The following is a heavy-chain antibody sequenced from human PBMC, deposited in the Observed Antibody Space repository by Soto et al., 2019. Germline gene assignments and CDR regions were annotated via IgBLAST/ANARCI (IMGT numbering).Heavy chain of an antibody. CDR1: GFSFSDYA. Sequence: QPGGSLRLSCKASGFSFSDYAMTWVRQAPGKGLEWVSVISGSGDNTFYAASVKGRFAISRDNSKNVLYLQMDSLSADDAAVYFCAKGRAITVYGVDNLYDYWGLGTLVTVSS. V-gene: IGHV3-23*01. J-gene: IGHJ4*01. D-gene: IGHD3-3*01. CDR3: AKGRAITVYGVDNLYDY. CDR2: ISGSGDNT.